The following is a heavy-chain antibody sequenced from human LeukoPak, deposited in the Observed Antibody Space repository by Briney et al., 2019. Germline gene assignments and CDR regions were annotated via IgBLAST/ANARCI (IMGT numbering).Heavy chain of an antibody. Sequence: PGGSLRLSCAASGFTFSNAWMSWVRQAPGKGLEWVSAISGSGGSTYYADSVKGRFTISRDNSKDTLYLQMNSLRAEDTAVYYCAKDTSTISVSGTCFDYWGQGTLVTVSS. V-gene: IGHV3-23*01. J-gene: IGHJ4*02. CDR2: ISGSGGST. D-gene: IGHD6-19*01. CDR3: AKDTSTISVSGTCFDY. CDR1: GFTFSNAW.